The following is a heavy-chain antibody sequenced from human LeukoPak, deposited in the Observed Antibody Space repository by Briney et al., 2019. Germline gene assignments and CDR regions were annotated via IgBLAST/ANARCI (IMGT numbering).Heavy chain of an antibody. J-gene: IGHJ4*02. D-gene: IGHD2-2*01. CDR2: IYYSGNT. V-gene: IGHV4-59*01. CDR3: ARVQGYQLLWDY. CDR1: GGSISSYY. Sequence: SETLSLTCTVSGGSISSYYWSWIRQPPGKGLEWIGYIYYSGNTNYNPSLKSRVTISVDTSKNQFSLKLSSVTAADTAVYYCARVQGYQLLWDYWGQGTLVTVSS.